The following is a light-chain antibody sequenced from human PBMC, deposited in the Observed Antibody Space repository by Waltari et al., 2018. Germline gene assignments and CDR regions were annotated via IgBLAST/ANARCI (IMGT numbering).Light chain of an antibody. CDR2: GAS. J-gene: IGKJ4*01. V-gene: IGKV3-11*01. CDR3: QETSNLST. Sequence: EIVMTQSPATLSLSPGTTATISCRTSQSVSSKLAWYQQKPGQAPRLLIYGASSRATGIPDRFSGSGSGTDFTLTISSLEPEDFAVYYCQETSNLSTFGGGTKVEIK. CDR1: QSVSSK.